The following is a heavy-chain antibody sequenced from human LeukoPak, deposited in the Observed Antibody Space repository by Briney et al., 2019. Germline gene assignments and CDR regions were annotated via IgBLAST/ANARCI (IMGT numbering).Heavy chain of an antibody. CDR1: GYSISSGYY. Sequence: SETLSLTCTVSGYSISSGYYWGWIRQPPGKGLEWIGSIYHSGSTYYNPSLKSRVTISVDTSKNQFSLKLSSVTAADTAVYYCARAHLDYWGQGTLVTVSS. J-gene: IGHJ4*02. CDR2: IYHSGST. V-gene: IGHV4-38-2*02. CDR3: ARAHLDY.